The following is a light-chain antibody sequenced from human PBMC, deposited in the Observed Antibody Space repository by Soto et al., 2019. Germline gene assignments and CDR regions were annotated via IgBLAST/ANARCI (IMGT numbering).Light chain of an antibody. Sequence: DTHMTHARSTLSASVGDRVTNICLASQSINSWLAWYQQKPGKAPKLLIYAASSLQSGVPSRFSGSGSGTDFTLTISSLQPEDFATYYCQQSYSTPRTFGQGTKVDIK. CDR2: AAS. V-gene: IGKV1-39*01. CDR3: QQSYSTPRT. J-gene: IGKJ1*01. CDR1: QSINSW.